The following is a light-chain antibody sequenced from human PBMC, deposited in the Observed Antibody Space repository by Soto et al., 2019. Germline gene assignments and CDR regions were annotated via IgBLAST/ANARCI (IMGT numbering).Light chain of an antibody. J-gene: IGLJ1*01. CDR1: SSDVGTYNL. V-gene: IGLV2-14*02. CDR2: EVD. Sequence: QSVLTQPASVSGSPGQSITISCTGTSSDVGTYNLVSWYQQHPGRAPKLIIYEVDSRTSGISDRFSGSKSGNTASLTISGLQPEDEADYYCSSFTSTTNFGVFGTGTKVTVL. CDR3: SSFTSTTNFGV.